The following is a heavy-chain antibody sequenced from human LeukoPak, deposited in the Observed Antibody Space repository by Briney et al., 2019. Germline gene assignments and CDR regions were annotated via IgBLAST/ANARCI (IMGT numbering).Heavy chain of an antibody. V-gene: IGHV4-34*01. CDR3: ARGLGRSPYYYDSSGYYYHYFDY. D-gene: IGHD3-22*01. Sequence: SETLSLTCAVYGGSFSGYYWSWIRQPPGKGLEWIGEINHSGRTNYNPSLKSRVTISVDTSKNQFSLKLSSVTAADTAVYYCARGLGRSPYYYDSSGYYYHYFDYWGQGTLVTVSS. CDR1: GGSFSGYY. CDR2: INHSGRT. J-gene: IGHJ4*02.